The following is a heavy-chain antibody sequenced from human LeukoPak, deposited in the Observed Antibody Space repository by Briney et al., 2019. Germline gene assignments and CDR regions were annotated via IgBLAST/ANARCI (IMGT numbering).Heavy chain of an antibody. CDR3: ARHSSSWYREYFQH. V-gene: IGHV1-69*13. CDR1: GGTFSSYA. D-gene: IGHD6-13*01. Sequence: SVKVSCKASGGTFSSYAISWVRQAPGQGLEWMGGIIPIFGTANYAQKFQGRATITADESTSTAYMELSSLRSEDTAVYYCARHSSSWYREYFQHWGQGTLVTVSS. J-gene: IGHJ1*01. CDR2: IIPIFGTA.